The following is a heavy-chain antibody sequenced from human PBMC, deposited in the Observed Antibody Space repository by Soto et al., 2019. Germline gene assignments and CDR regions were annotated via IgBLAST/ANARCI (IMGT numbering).Heavy chain of an antibody. CDR2: IYWDDDK. J-gene: IGHJ5*02. D-gene: IGHD1-26*01. CDR1: GFSLTTSGVG. CDR3: AHSRSENWFDP. V-gene: IGHV2-5*02. Sequence: QITLKESGPTLVKPTQTLTLTCTFSGFSLTTSGVGVGWIRQPPGKALEWLALIYWDDDKRYSPSLKSRLTISKDTSKNQVALTMTNMHPVDTGTYYWAHSRSENWFDPWGQGTLVTVSS.